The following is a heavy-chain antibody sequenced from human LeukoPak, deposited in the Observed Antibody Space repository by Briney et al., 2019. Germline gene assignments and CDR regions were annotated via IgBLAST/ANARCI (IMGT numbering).Heavy chain of an antibody. D-gene: IGHD6-6*01. Sequence: PSETLSLTCAVYGGSFSGYYWSWIRQPPGKGLEWIGEINHSGSTNYNPSLKSRVTISVDTSKNQFSLKLSSVTAADTAVYYCARLRGIAARRGDFDYRGQGTLVTVSS. V-gene: IGHV4-34*01. CDR1: GGSFSGYY. CDR2: INHSGST. CDR3: ARLRGIAARRGDFDY. J-gene: IGHJ4*02.